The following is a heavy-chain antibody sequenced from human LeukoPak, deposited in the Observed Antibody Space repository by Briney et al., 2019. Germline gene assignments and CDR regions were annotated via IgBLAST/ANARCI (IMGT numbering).Heavy chain of an antibody. CDR3: ARQQLVHRVIFH. V-gene: IGHV3-30*03. Sequence: GGSLRLSCAASGFIFSSYGMHWVRQAPGKGLEWVAVISYDGSNKYYADSVKGRFTISRDNSKNTLYLQMNSLRAEDTAVYYCARQQLVHRVIFHWGQGTLVTVSS. D-gene: IGHD6-13*01. CDR1: GFIFSSYG. J-gene: IGHJ4*02. CDR2: ISYDGSNK.